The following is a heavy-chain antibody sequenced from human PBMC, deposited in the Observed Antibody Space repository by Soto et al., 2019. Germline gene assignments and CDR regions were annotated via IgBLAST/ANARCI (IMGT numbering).Heavy chain of an antibody. J-gene: IGHJ4*02. Sequence: PSETLSLTCTVSGGSISSYYWSWIRQPPGKGLEWIGYIYYSGSTNYNPSLKSRVTISVDTSKNQFSLKLSSVTAADTAVYYCARVVNYGGKSRIEVFDYWGQGTLVTVSS. CDR2: IYYSGST. CDR1: GGSISSYY. V-gene: IGHV4-59*01. CDR3: ARVVNYGGKSRIEVFDY. D-gene: IGHD4-17*01.